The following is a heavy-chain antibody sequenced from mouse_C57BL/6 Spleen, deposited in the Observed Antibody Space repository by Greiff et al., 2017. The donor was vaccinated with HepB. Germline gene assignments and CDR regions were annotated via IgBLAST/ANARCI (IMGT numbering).Heavy chain of an antibody. Sequence: VQLQQSGPELVKPGASVKISCKASGYAFSSSWMNWVKQRPGKGLEWIGRIYPGDGDTNYNGKFKGKATLTADKSSSTAYMQLISLTSEDSAVYFCAKNYYGSSHYWGQGTTLTVSS. V-gene: IGHV1-82*01. J-gene: IGHJ2*01. CDR3: AKNYYGSSHY. D-gene: IGHD1-1*01. CDR2: IYPGDGDT. CDR1: GYAFSSSW.